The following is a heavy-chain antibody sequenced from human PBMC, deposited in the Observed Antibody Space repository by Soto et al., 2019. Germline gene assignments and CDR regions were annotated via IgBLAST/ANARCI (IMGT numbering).Heavy chain of an antibody. J-gene: IGHJ4*02. CDR1: GASITTFH. CDR3: ARHLRLDATSYDFWSGYLFDY. Sequence: SETLSLTCTVSGASITTFHWSWIRQPPGKGLEWLGFISNSGSTNYNPFLKSRVYISVDTSRNQFSLKLTSVTAADTAVYYFARHLRLDATSYDFWSGYLFDYWGQGALVTVSS. CDR2: ISNSGST. V-gene: IGHV4-59*08. D-gene: IGHD3-3*01.